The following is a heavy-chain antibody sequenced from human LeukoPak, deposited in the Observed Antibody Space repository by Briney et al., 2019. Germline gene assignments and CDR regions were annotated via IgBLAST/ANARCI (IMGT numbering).Heavy chain of an antibody. CDR3: ARDMRGDGFDI. V-gene: IGHV3-7*04. D-gene: IGHD2-2*01. J-gene: IGHJ3*02. Sequence: PGGSLILSCAASGFTFCSFWMTWVRQAPGKGLEWVANIRQDGSEKYYVDSVEGRFTISRDNAKKSLFLQMSSLRAEDTAVYYCARDMRGDGFDIWGQGTMVTVSS. CDR2: IRQDGSEK. CDR1: GFTFCSFW.